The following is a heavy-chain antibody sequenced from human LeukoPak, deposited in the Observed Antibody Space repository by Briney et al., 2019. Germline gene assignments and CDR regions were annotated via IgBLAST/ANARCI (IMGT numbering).Heavy chain of an antibody. CDR1: GYSIGTGHY. J-gene: IGHJ5*01. V-gene: IGHV4-38-2*02. CDR3: AKTSGGGGHDS. Sequence: SETLSLTCTVSGYSIGTGHYWAWIRPPPGKGLEWIGCVYHSGTHYKSSLTSRVTISMDTSKYQFSLKLTSVTAADSAFYYCAKTSGGGGHDSWGQGTLVTVSS. D-gene: IGHD6-19*01. CDR2: VYHSGT.